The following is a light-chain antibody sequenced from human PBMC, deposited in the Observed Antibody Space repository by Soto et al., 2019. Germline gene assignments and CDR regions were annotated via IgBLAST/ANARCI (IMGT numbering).Light chain of an antibody. CDR3: QEYSRYPCT. CDR1: QSFSTW. V-gene: IGKV1-5*03. CDR2: RTS. J-gene: IGKJ2*02. Sequence: DIQMTQSPSTLSVSVGDRVTITCRASQSFSTWLAWYQQKPWKAPKLLIYRTSTLKNGVPSRFSGSGSGTDFTLTITTLPPDDFATYDCQEYSRYPCTFGQGTKLEIK.